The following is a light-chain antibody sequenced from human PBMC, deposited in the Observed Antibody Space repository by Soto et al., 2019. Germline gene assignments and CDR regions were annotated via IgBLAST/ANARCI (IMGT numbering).Light chain of an antibody. CDR1: SSDVGGYHY. V-gene: IGLV2-8*01. CDR2: DVS. J-gene: IGLJ3*02. Sequence: QSALTQPPSASGSPGQSVTISCTGTSSDVGGYHYVSWYQHHPGKAPKVMIYDVSNRPSGVPDRFSGSKSGNTASLTVSGLQAEDEADYYCSSYAGSNTWVFGGGTKLTVL. CDR3: SSYAGSNTWV.